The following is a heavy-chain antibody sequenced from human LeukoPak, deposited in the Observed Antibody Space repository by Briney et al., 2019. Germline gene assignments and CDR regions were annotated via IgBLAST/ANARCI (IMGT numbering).Heavy chain of an antibody. V-gene: IGHV4-34*01. CDR1: GGSFSGYY. CDR3: ARGLRGGVAVAGDY. D-gene: IGHD6-19*01. Sequence: SETLSLTCAVYGGSFSGYYWSWIRQPPGKGLEWIGEINHSGSTNYNPSLKSRVTISVDTSKNQFSLKLSSVTDADTAVYYCARGLRGGVAVAGDYWGQGTLVTVSS. J-gene: IGHJ4*02. CDR2: INHSGST.